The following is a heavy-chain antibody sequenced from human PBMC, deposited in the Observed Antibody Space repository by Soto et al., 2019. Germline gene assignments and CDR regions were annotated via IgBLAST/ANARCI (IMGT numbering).Heavy chain of an antibody. Sequence: GGSLRLSCAASGFIFRDWFMSWIRQAPGKGLEWISYISKDSGRATRYADSVKGRFTISRDNAKNSLFLQMNNLTVEDTAVYYCARAPYYYDSRGYLLYWGQGTLVTVSS. CDR1: GFIFRDWF. J-gene: IGHJ4*02. CDR3: ARAPYYYDSRGYLLY. CDR2: ISKDSGRAT. D-gene: IGHD3-22*01. V-gene: IGHV3-11*01.